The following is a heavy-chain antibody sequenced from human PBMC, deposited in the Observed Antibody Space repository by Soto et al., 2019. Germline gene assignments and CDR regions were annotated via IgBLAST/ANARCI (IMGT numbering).Heavy chain of an antibody. V-gene: IGHV4-30-4*01. CDR3: ARDYSNYPSDPLTYGMDV. CDR2: IYYSGST. Sequence: ASENLSLTCTVSGGSISSGDYYWGWIRQPPGKGLEWIGYIYYSGSTYYNPSLKSRVTISVDTSKNQFSLKLSSVTAADTAVYYCARDYSNYPSDPLTYGMDVWGQGTTVTVSS. J-gene: IGHJ6*02. D-gene: IGHD4-4*01. CDR1: GGSISSGDYY.